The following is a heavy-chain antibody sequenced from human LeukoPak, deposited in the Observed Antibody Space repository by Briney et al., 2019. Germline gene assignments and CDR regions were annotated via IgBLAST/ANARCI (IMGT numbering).Heavy chain of an antibody. D-gene: IGHD3-22*01. CDR1: GGSISSSSTY. CDR2: VYYSGST. CDR3: ASQYDSSGYYYFDY. Sequence: SETLSLTCTVSGGSISSSSTYCGWIRQPPGKGLEWIGSVYYSGSTYYSPSLKSRITISVDISKNQFSLKLSAVTAAKPAVYYCASQYDSSGYYYFDYWGQGTLVTVSS. V-gene: IGHV4-39*01. J-gene: IGHJ4*02.